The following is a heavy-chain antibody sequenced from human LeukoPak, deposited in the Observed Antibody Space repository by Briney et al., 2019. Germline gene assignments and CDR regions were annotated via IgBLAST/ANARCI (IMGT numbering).Heavy chain of an antibody. CDR3: ARDMVRGVPRDFDY. D-gene: IGHD3-10*01. CDR2: INSDGSSI. V-gene: IGHV3-74*01. J-gene: IGHJ4*02. Sequence: GGSLRLSCAASGFTFSSHWMHWVRQAPGKGLVWVSRINSDGSSISYADSVKGRFTISRDNAKNALYLQMNSLRAEDTAVYYCARDMVRGVPRDFDYWGQGTLVTVSS. CDR1: GFTFSSHW.